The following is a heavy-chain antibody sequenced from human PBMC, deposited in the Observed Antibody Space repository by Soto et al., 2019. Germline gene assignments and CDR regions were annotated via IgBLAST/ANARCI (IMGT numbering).Heavy chain of an antibody. CDR3: VTSLNYYFWRDGGRHYYFLY. Sequence: SETLSLTCTVSGGSISSYYWSWIRQPAGKRLEWIGRIYTSGGTNYNPSLKSRVTMSVDTSKNQFSLKLSSVTAADTAVYFCVTSLNYYFWRDGGRHYYFLYWGQGTLVTVSS. CDR2: IYTSGGT. CDR1: GGSISSYY. D-gene: IGHD3-3*01. J-gene: IGHJ4*02. V-gene: IGHV4-4*07.